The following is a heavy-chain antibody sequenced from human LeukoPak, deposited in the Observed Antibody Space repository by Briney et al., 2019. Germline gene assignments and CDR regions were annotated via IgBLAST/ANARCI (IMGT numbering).Heavy chain of an antibody. CDR3: ATDVRSSPLGF. D-gene: IGHD6-13*01. Sequence: GGSLRLSCAASGFTFSSYSMNWVRQAPGKGLEWVSIIYSGGSTYYADSVKGRFTISRDSSNNTLFLQMTNLRADDSGLYYCATDVRSSPLGFWGHGTLVTVSS. V-gene: IGHV3-66*01. J-gene: IGHJ4*01. CDR2: IYSGGST. CDR1: GFTFSSYS.